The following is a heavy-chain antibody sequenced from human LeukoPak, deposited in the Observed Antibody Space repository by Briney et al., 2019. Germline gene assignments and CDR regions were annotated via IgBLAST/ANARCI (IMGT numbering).Heavy chain of an antibody. V-gene: IGHV4-34*01. Sequence: PSETLSLTCAVYGGSFSGYYWSWIRQPPEKGLEWIGEINHSGSTNYNPSLKSRVTISVDTSKNQFSLKLSSVTAADTAVYYCARRGYDILTGYYIDYYYYYMDVWGKGTTVTISS. D-gene: IGHD3-9*01. CDR3: ARRGYDILTGYYIDYYYYYMDV. CDR2: INHSGST. J-gene: IGHJ6*03. CDR1: GGSFSGYY.